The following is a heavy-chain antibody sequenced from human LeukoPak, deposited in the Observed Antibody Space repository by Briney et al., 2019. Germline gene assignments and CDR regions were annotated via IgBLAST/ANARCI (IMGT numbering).Heavy chain of an antibody. CDR3: ARDNSVGDIAWWFDP. D-gene: IGHD3-16*02. Sequence: ASVKFSCKASGYTFTSYHMHWVREAPGQGLEWMGIINPSGGTTNYAQKFRGRVTMTRDMSTTTDYMELSSLRSEDTAVYYCARDNSVGDIAWWFDPWGQGTLVTVSS. V-gene: IGHV1-46*01. CDR2: INPSGGTT. CDR1: GYTFTSYH. J-gene: IGHJ5*02.